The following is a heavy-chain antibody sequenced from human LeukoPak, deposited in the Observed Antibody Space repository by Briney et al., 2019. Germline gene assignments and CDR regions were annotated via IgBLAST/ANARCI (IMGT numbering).Heavy chain of an antibody. CDR1: GGSFSGYY. J-gene: IGHJ4*02. CDR3: ARGVCSGGSCLDY. Sequence: SETLFLTCAVYGGSFSGYYWSWIRQPPGKGLEWIGEINHSGSTNYNPSLKSRVTISVDTSKNQFSLKLSSVTAADTAVYYCARGVCSGGSCLDYWGQGTLVTVSS. D-gene: IGHD2-15*01. V-gene: IGHV4-34*01. CDR2: INHSGST.